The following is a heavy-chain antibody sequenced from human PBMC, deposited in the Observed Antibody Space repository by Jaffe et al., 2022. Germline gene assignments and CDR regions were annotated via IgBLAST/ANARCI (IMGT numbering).Heavy chain of an antibody. V-gene: IGHV4-59*01. CDR3: ARKNIAARGEYYFDY. Sequence: QVQLQESGPGLVKPSETLSLTCTVSGGSISSYYWSWIRQPPGKGLEWIGYIYYSGSTNYNPSLKSRVTISVDTSKNQFSLKLSSVTAADTAVYYCARKNIAARGEYYFDYWGQGTLVTVSS. CDR2: IYYSGST. D-gene: IGHD6-6*01. J-gene: IGHJ4*02. CDR1: GGSISSYY.